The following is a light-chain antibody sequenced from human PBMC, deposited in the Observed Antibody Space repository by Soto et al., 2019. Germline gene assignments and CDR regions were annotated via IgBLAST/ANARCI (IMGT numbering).Light chain of an antibody. CDR2: DAS. CDR3: QQSRA. Sequence: EIVSTQSPATLSLSPGERATLSCRASQSVSSYLAWYQQKPGHAPRLLIYDASNRATGIPARFSGSGSGTDFTLTISSLEPEDVAVYYCQQSRAFGPGTKVDIK. CDR1: QSVSSY. V-gene: IGKV3-11*01. J-gene: IGKJ3*01.